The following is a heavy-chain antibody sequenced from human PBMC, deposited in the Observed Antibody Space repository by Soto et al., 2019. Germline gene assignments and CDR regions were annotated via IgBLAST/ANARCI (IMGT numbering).Heavy chain of an antibody. CDR3: AAGYYYVGSGPYLYIYGMDV. CDR1: GGSISTHY. V-gene: IGHV4-59*11. J-gene: IGHJ6*02. Sequence: ETLSLTCTVSGGSISTHYWSWVRQVPGRGLEWLGYVYYTGNSKHNPSLKGRVTVSIAPSKSQFSLELTSVTAADSAVYYCAAGYYYVGSGPYLYIYGMDVWDQGTTVTVSS. D-gene: IGHD3-10*02. CDR2: VYYTGNS.